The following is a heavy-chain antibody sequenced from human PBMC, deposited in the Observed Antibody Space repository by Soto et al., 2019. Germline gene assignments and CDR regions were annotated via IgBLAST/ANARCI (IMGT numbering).Heavy chain of an antibody. CDR1: GGTFSSYA. J-gene: IGHJ4*02. CDR2: IIPIFGTA. V-gene: IGHV1-69*06. Sequence: SVKVSCKASGGTFSSYAISWVRQAPGQGLEWMGGIIPIFGTANYAQKFQGRVTITADKSTSTAYMELSSLRSEDTAVYYCARGEVVYDYVWGSYRPYHYFDYWGQGTLVTVSS. D-gene: IGHD3-16*02. CDR3: ARGEVVYDYVWGSYRPYHYFDY.